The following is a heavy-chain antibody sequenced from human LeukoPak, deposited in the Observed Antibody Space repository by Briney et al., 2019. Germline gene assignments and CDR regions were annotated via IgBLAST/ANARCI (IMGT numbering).Heavy chain of an antibody. CDR2: IYYNGST. J-gene: IGHJ4*02. Sequence: PSETLSLTCAVSGYSISSGFYWVWIRQPPGKGLEWIGNIYYNGSTSYNPSLKSRVIMSVDTSKNQFSLNLTSVTAADTAIYYCARDYTVTPFDYWGQGILVTVSS. CDR3: ARDYTVTPFDY. CDR1: GYSISSGFY. V-gene: IGHV4-38-2*02. D-gene: IGHD4-17*01.